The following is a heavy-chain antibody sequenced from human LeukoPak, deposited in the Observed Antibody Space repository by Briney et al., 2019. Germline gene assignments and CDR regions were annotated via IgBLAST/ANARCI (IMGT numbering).Heavy chain of an antibody. Sequence: GGSLRLSCAASGFTFSSYAMHWVRQAPGKGLEWVAVISYDGSNKYYADSVKGRFTISRDNSKNTLYLQMYSLRAEDTAVYYCARGLEVGATNYYYYYMDVWGKGTTVTVSS. D-gene: IGHD1-26*01. CDR1: GFTFSSYA. CDR2: ISYDGSNK. CDR3: ARGLEVGATNYYYYYMDV. V-gene: IGHV3-30*04. J-gene: IGHJ6*03.